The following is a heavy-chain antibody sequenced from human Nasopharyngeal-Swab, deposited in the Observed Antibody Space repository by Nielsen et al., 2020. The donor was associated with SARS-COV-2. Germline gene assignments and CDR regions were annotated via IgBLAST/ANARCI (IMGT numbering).Heavy chain of an antibody. Sequence: WVRQAPGQGLEWMGWISAYNGNTNYAQKLQGRVTMTTDTSKSTAYMELRSLRSDDTAVYYCARGSLWFGDLVGYYGMDVWGQGTTVTVSS. CDR3: ARGSLWFGDLVGYYGMDV. D-gene: IGHD3-10*01. V-gene: IGHV1-18*01. J-gene: IGHJ6*02. CDR2: ISAYNGNT.